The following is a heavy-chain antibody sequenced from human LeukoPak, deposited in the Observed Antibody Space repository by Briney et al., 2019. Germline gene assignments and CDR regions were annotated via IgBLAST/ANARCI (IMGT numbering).Heavy chain of an antibody. J-gene: IGHJ4*02. CDR3: PRHPFATPFDY. D-gene: IGHD2-15*01. Sequence: PSETLSLTCIVSGCATSGFYWSWIRQPPAKGLEGIGYVYYSGGSNYNPSLKNRLSMSLDTPNNQVSLTLSSVPAAYTPGCFLPRHPFATPFDYWGRGTLVTVSS. V-gene: IGHV4-59*08. CDR1: GCATSGFY. CDR2: VYYSGGS.